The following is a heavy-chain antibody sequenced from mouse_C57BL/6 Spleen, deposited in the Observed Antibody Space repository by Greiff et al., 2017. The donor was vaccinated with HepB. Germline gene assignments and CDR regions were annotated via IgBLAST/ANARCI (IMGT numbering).Heavy chain of an antibody. CDR3: ARNTELQLRLRYAMDY. D-gene: IGHD3-2*02. CDR2: INPNNGGT. Sequence: EVQLQQSGPELVKPGASVKISCKASGYTFTDYYMNWVKQSHGKSLEWIGDINPNNGGTSYNQKFKGKATLTVDKSSSTAYMELRSLTSEDSAVYYCARNTELQLRLRYAMDYWGQGTSVTVSS. V-gene: IGHV1-26*01. J-gene: IGHJ4*01. CDR1: GYTFTDYY.